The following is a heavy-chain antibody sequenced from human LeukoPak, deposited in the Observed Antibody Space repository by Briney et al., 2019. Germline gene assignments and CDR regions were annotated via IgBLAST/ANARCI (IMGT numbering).Heavy chain of an antibody. J-gene: IGHJ4*02. Sequence: GGSLRLSCAASGFTFSNYWMSWVRQAPGKGLKWVANIKEDGSEKYYVDSVKGRFTISRDNARNSLYLQMNSLRAEDTAVYYCASGRQLGYWGQGTLVTVSS. D-gene: IGHD6-13*01. V-gene: IGHV3-7*01. CDR1: GFTFSNYW. CDR3: ASGRQLGY. CDR2: IKEDGSEK.